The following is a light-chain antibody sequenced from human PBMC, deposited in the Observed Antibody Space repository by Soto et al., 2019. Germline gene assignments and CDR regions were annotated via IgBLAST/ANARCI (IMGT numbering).Light chain of an antibody. J-gene: IGLJ1*01. Sequence: QSALTQPASGSGSPGQSITISCTGTSSDVGDYNYVSWYQQHPGKAPKLMIYDVSNRPSGVSNRFSGSKSGSTASLTISGLQAEDEADYYCSSYTSSTTRVFGTGTKVTVL. V-gene: IGLV2-14*01. CDR3: SSYTSSTTRV. CDR1: SSDVGDYNY. CDR2: DVS.